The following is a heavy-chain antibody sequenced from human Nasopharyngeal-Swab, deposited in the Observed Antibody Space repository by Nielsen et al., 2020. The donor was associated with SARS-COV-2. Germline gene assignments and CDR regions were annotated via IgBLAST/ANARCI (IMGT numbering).Heavy chain of an antibody. Sequence: GGSLRLSCAASGFTFSSYGMHWVRQAPGKGLERVAVIWYDGSNKYYADSVKGRFTISRDNSKNTLYLQMNSLRAEDTAVYYCARRAVAGSEGGNWFDPWGQGTLVTVSS. J-gene: IGHJ5*02. D-gene: IGHD6-19*01. CDR1: GFTFSSYG. CDR3: ARRAVAGSEGGNWFDP. CDR2: IWYDGSNK. V-gene: IGHV3-33*01.